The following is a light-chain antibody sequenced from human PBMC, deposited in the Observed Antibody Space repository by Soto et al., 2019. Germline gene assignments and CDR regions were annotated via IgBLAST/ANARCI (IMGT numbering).Light chain of an antibody. J-gene: IGKJ4*01. CDR3: QQYDSSPLT. V-gene: IGKV3-20*01. Sequence: EIVLTQSPGTLSLSPGERAILSCRASQSVSSSYLAWYQQKPGQAPSLLIYGASSRATGIPDRFSGSGSGTDFTLTISRLEPEDFAVYYCQQYDSSPLTFGGGTKVEIK. CDR2: GAS. CDR1: QSVSSSY.